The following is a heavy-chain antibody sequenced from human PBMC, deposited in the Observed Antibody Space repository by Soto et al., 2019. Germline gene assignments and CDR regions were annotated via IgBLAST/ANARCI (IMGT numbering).Heavy chain of an antibody. D-gene: IGHD2-2*01. V-gene: IGHV3-30*18. J-gene: IGHJ6*02. CDR3: AKDSDQLLFDCYYYGMDV. CDR2: VSYDGSFK. Sequence: QVQLVESGGGVVQPGGSLRLSCEASGFTFSKFGIHWVRQAPGKGLEWVAVVSYDGSFKYYADSVKGRFTISRDNSKNTLYLQMNSLRPEDTALYYCAKDSDQLLFDCYYYGMDVWGQGTTVTVSS. CDR1: GFTFSKFG.